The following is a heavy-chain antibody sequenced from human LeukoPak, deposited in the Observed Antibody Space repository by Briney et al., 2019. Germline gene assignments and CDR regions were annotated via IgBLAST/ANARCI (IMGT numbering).Heavy chain of an antibody. CDR3: ARSQRGPYYYTSGTGWYFDY. J-gene: IGHJ4*02. CDR1: EFMFNNYE. V-gene: IGHV3-48*03. CDR2: ISTSGSTI. Sequence: GGSLRLSCEVSEFMFNNYEMSWVRQAPGKGLEWLSYISTSGSTINYADSVKGRFTISRDNARNSLFLQMNSLRVEDTAIYYCARSQRGPYYYTSGTGWYFDYWGQGTPVTVSS. D-gene: IGHD3-10*01.